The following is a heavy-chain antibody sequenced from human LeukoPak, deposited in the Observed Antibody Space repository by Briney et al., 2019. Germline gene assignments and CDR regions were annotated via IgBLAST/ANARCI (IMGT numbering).Heavy chain of an antibody. V-gene: IGHV4-39*07. CDR2: IYYSGST. D-gene: IGHD3-10*01. Sequence: PSETLSLTCTVSGGSISSSSYYWGWIRQPPGKGLEWIGSIYYSGSTYYNPSLKSRVTISVDTSKNQFSLKLSSVTAADTAVYYCARGTYYGSGSYPYWFDPWGQGTLVTVSS. CDR1: GGSISSSSYY. CDR3: ARGTYYGSGSYPYWFDP. J-gene: IGHJ5*02.